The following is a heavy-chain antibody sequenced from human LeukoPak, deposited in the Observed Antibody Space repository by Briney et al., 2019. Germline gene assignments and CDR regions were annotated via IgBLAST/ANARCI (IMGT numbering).Heavy chain of an antibody. Sequence: SETLSLTCAVYGGSFSGYYWSWIRQPPGKGLEWIGEINHSGSTNYDPSLKSRVTISVDTSKNQFSLKLSSVTAADTAVYYCARGRLWGYYYYGMDVWGQGTTVTVSS. CDR1: GGSFSGYY. J-gene: IGHJ6*02. D-gene: IGHD4/OR15-4a*01. CDR2: INHSGST. V-gene: IGHV4-34*01. CDR3: ARGRLWGYYYYGMDV.